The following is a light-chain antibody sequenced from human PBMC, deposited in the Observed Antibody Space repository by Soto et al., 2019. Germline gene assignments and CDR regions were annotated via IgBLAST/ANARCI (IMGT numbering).Light chain of an antibody. CDR2: DDG. Sequence: VLTQPPSVSVAPGQTARITCGGNNIEIKSVHWYQQKPGQAPVLVVYDDGDRTTGIPERFSGSKSGNTATLTTSTVEAGDEADYYCQVWDTTNPVIFGGGTKLTVL. V-gene: IGLV3-21*02. CDR3: QVWDTTNPVI. J-gene: IGLJ2*01. CDR1: NIEIKS.